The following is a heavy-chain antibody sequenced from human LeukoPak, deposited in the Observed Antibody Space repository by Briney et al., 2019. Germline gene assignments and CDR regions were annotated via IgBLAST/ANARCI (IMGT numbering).Heavy chain of an antibody. J-gene: IGHJ4*02. D-gene: IGHD5-24*01. CDR3: AKDGYNSPPDY. V-gene: IGHV3-30-3*01. CDR2: ISYDGSNK. CDR1: GFTFSSYA. Sequence: GGSLRLSCAASGFTFSSYAMHWVRQAPGKGLEWVAVISYDGSNKYYADSVKGRFTISRDNSKNTLYLQMNSLRAEDTAVYYCAKDGYNSPPDYWGQGTLVTVSS.